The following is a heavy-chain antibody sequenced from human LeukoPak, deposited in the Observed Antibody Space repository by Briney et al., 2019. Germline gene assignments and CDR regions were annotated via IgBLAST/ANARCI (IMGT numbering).Heavy chain of an antibody. CDR2: IYHSGST. D-gene: IGHD6-19*01. J-gene: IGHJ4*02. V-gene: IGHV4-38-2*02. CDR1: GYSISSGYY. Sequence: SETLSLTCSVSGYSISSGYYRGWIRQPPGKGLEWIGSIYHSGSTYYNPSLKSRVTISVDTSKNQFSLKLSSVTAADTAVYYCARALPKGYSSGWYDYHFDYWGQGTLVTVSS. CDR3: ARALPKGYSSGWYDYHFDY.